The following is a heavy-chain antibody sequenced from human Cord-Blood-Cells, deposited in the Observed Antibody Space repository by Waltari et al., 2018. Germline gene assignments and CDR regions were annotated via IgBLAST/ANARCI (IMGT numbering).Heavy chain of an antibody. D-gene: IGHD3-9*01. V-gene: IGHV4-38-2*02. J-gene: IGHJ3*02. Sequence: QVQLQESGPGLVKPSETLSLTCAVSGYSISSGYYWGWIRQPPGKGLEWIGSIYHSGSTYHNPSRKRRVTISVDTSKNQFSLKLSSVTAADTAVYYCARDLELRYFDWYNAFDIWGQGTMVTVSS. CDR1: GYSISSGYY. CDR3: ARDLELRYFDWYNAFDI. CDR2: IYHSGST.